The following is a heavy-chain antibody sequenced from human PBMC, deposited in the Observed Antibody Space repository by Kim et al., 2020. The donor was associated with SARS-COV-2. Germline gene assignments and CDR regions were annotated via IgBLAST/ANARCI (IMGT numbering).Heavy chain of an antibody. CDR2: INPNSGGT. V-gene: IGHV1-2*02. J-gene: IGHJ3*02. CDR3: ARSLGMVYARKDAFDI. D-gene: IGHD2-8*01. Sequence: ASVKVSCKASGYTFTGYYMHWVRQAPGQGLEWMGWINPNSGGTNYAQKFQGRVTMTRDTSISTAYMELSRLRSDDTAVYYCARSLGMVYARKDAFDIWGQGTMVTVSS. CDR1: GYTFTGYY.